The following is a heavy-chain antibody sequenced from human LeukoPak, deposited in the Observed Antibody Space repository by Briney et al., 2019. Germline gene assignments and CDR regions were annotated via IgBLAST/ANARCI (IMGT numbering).Heavy chain of an antibody. Sequence: PGRSLRLSCAASGFTFSSYGMHWVRQAPGKGLEWVAVISYDGSNKYYADSVKGRFTISRDNSKNTLYLQMNSLRAEDTAVYYCAKRRFESWIQLWLPDYWGQGTLVTVSS. J-gene: IGHJ4*02. CDR3: AKRRFESWIQLWLPDY. D-gene: IGHD5-18*01. V-gene: IGHV3-30*18. CDR1: GFTFSSYG. CDR2: ISYDGSNK.